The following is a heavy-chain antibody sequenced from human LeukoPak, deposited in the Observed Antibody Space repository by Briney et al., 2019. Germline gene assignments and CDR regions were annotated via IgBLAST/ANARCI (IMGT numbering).Heavy chain of an antibody. CDR3: ARDPYSSSWYGTYYYGMDV. J-gene: IGHJ6*02. CDR2: ISAYNGNT. D-gene: IGHD6-13*01. Sequence: ASVKVSCKASGYTFTSYGISWVRQAPGQGLEWMGWISAYNGNTNYAQKLQGSVTMTTDTSTSTAYMELRSLRSDDTAVYYCARDPYSSSWYGTYYYGMDVWGQGTTVTVSS. CDR1: GYTFTSYG. V-gene: IGHV1-18*01.